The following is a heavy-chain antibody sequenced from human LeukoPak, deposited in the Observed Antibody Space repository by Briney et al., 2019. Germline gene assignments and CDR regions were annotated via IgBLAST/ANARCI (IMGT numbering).Heavy chain of an antibody. D-gene: IGHD3-10*01. J-gene: IGHJ4*02. CDR3: ARVGYYSSGPFSYFDY. CDR1: GFTFSNYG. V-gene: IGHV3-30*03. CDR2: ISYDGSNE. Sequence: GGSLRLSCAASGFTFSNYGMQWVRQAPGKGLEWVAVISYDGSNEYYAESVKGRFTISRDSSENTLYLEMNSLRVEDTAVYYCARVGYYSSGPFSYFDYWGQGTLVTVSS.